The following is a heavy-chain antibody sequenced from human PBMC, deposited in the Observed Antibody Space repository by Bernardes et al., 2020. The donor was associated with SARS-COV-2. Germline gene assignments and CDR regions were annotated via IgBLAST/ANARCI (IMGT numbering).Heavy chain of an antibody. CDR2: ISGSGRPT. V-gene: IGHV3-23*01. D-gene: IGHD2-21*02. CDR3: AKGRVVTPVRDRAFDI. Sequence: GRPLRLSCAVSGFTFSGFAMTWVRQVPGKGLEWVSAISGSGRPTYYTDFVKGRFTISRDNSKHTQSLQMTGLIAEDTATYYCAKGRVVTPVRDRAFDIWGHGTTVTVSS. J-gene: IGHJ3*02. CDR1: GFTFSGFA.